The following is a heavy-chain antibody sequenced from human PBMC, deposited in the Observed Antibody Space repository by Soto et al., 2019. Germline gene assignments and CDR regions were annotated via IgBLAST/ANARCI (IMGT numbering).Heavy chain of an antibody. CDR3: ARGIFDSYGMDV. J-gene: IGHJ6*02. CDR2: ISSNGGST. Sequence: EVQLVESGGGLVQPGGSLRLSCAASGFTFSSYAMHWVRQAPGKGLEYVSVISSNGGSTYYANSVKGRFTIYRDNSKNPLYLQMGSLSAADMAVYYCARGIFDSYGMDVWGQGTTVTVSS. D-gene: IGHD2-15*01. V-gene: IGHV3-64*01. CDR1: GFTFSSYA.